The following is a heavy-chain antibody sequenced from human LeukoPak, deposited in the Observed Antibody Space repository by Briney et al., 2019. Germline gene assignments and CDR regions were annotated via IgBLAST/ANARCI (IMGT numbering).Heavy chain of an antibody. CDR3: ARLRGSYYYYYYMDV. V-gene: IGHV5-51*01. J-gene: IGHJ6*03. Sequence: GASLKISCKGSGYLFTSYWIGWVRQMPGKGLEWMGIIYPGDSDTRYSPSFQGQVTISADKSISTAYLQWSSLKASDTAMYYCARLRGSYYYYYYMDVWGKGTTVTVSS. CDR1: GYLFTSYW. CDR2: IYPGDSDT. D-gene: IGHD3-10*01.